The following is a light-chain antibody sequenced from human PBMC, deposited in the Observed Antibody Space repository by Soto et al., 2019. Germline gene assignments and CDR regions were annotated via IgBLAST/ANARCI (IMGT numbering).Light chain of an antibody. Sequence: QSALTQPASVSGSPGQSITISCTGTSSDVGGYNYVSWYQQQSGKAPKLMIHEVSNRPSGVSNRFSGSKSCNTASLTISGLQAEDEADYYCSSYTSSRAYVFGIGTKVTVL. CDR1: SSDVGGYNY. V-gene: IGLV2-14*01. CDR2: EVS. J-gene: IGLJ1*01. CDR3: SSYTSSRAYV.